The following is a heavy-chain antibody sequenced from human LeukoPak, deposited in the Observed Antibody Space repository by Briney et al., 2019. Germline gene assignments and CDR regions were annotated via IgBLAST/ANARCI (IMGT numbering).Heavy chain of an antibody. CDR3: VKDLGSAITSALALDV. D-gene: IGHD2-15*01. CDR1: GFIVNDHA. V-gene: IGHV3-9*01. CDR2: VFWNGVDK. Sequence: PGRSLRLSCVASGFIVNDHAMHWVRLTPGKGLEWVAGVFWNGVDKGYAASVKGRFTISRDNRKNLLHLQMNSLRPDDSAVYYCVKDLGSAITSALALDVWGQGTTVTVSS. J-gene: IGHJ6*02.